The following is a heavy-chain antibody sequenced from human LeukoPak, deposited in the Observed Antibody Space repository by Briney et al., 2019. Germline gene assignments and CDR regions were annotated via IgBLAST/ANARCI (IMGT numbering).Heavy chain of an antibody. CDR3: AKDWAYGDYPLNY. V-gene: IGHV3-23*01. J-gene: IGHJ4*02. CDR2: ISTGGGTT. CDR1: GFTFSSHA. D-gene: IGHD4-17*01. Sequence: GGSLRLSCTASGFTFSSHAMSWVRQAPGKGLEWVSGISTGGGTTYYADSVKGRFTISRDNSKNTLYLQMNSLTAEDMAVYYCAKDWAYGDYPLNYWGQGTLVTVSS.